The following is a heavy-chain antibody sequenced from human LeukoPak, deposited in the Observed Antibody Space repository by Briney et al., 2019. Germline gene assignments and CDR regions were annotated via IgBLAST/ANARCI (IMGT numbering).Heavy chain of an antibody. CDR3: ARGNDVGARHYYYGMDV. CDR2: IIPIFGTA. CDR1: GGTFSSYA. V-gene: IGHV1-69*13. D-gene: IGHD1-26*01. J-gene: IGHJ6*02. Sequence: GASVKVSCKASGGTFSSYAISWVRQAPGQGLEWMGGIIPIFGTANYAQRFQGRVTITADESMSTAYMELSSLRSEDTAVYYCARGNDVGARHYYYGMDVWGQGTTVTVSS.